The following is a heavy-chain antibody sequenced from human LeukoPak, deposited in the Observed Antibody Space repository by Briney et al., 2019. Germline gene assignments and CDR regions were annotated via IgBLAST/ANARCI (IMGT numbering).Heavy chain of an antibody. Sequence: ASVKVSCKASGYTFTGYYMHWVRQAPGQGLEWMGWINPNSGGTNYAQKFQGRVTMTRDTSISTAYMALSRLRSDDTAVYYCVTDSVPYYDILTGTFDYWGQGTLVTVSS. CDR2: INPNSGGT. CDR3: VTDSVPYYDILTGTFDY. V-gene: IGHV1-2*02. D-gene: IGHD3-9*01. CDR1: GYTFTGYY. J-gene: IGHJ4*02.